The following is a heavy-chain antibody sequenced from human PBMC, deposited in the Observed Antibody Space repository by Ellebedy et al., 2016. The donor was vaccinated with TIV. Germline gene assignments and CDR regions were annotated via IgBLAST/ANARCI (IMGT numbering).Heavy chain of an antibody. Sequence: GESLKISCTASGFTFNNYAMNWVRQAPGKGLEWDSGISGSGGSTHYADSVKGRFSISRDNSKNTLYVRMNSLSVEDTAVYYCAKGSVWELLLTCFDYWGQGTLVTVSS. V-gene: IGHV3-23*01. D-gene: IGHD1-26*01. J-gene: IGHJ4*02. CDR3: AKGSVWELLLTCFDY. CDR2: ISGSGGST. CDR1: GFTFNNYA.